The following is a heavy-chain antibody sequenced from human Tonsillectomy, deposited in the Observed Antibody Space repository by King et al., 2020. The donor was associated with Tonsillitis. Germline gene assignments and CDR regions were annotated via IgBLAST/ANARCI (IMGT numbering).Heavy chain of an antibody. CDR3: ATYSSSWKAARY. D-gene: IGHD6-13*01. V-gene: IGHV3-30*02. Sequence: VQLVESGGGVVQPGGSLRLSCAASGFTFSSYGMHWVRQAPGKGLEWVAFIRYDGSNKYYADSVKGRFTISRDNSKNTLYLQMNSLRAEDTAVYYCATYSSSWKAARYWGQGTLVTVSS. CDR2: IRYDGSNK. CDR1: GFTFSSYG. J-gene: IGHJ4*02.